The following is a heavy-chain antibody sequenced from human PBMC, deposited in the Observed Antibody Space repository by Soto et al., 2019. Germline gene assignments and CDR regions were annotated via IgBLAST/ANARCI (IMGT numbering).Heavy chain of an antibody. D-gene: IGHD6-13*01. Sequence: LRLSCAASGFTFSSYAMHWVRQAPGKGLEWVAVISYDGSNKYYADSVKGRFTTSRDNSKNTLYLQMNSLRAEDTAVYYCARGVRQLVILNGMDVWGQGTTVTVSS. V-gene: IGHV3-30-3*01. CDR3: ARGVRQLVILNGMDV. J-gene: IGHJ6*02. CDR1: GFTFSSYA. CDR2: ISYDGSNK.